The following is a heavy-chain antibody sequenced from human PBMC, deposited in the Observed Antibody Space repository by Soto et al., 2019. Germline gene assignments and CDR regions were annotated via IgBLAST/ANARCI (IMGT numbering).Heavy chain of an antibody. CDR1: RFTFSSYA. Sequence: EVYLLESGGGLVQPGGSLRLSCAASRFTFSSYAMSWVRQAPGKGLEWVSAVSGIGDDTYYADSVKGRFTISRDNYKNAWYLQVNSLLTEDTAVYYCAAGYCSNGVCPPGAVWGRGTLVTVSS. CDR2: VSGIGDDT. D-gene: IGHD2-8*01. CDR3: AAGYCSNGVCPPGAV. J-gene: IGHJ2*01. V-gene: IGHV3-23*01.